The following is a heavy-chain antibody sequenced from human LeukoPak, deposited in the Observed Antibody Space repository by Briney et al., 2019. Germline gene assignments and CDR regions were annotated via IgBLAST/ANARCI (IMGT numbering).Heavy chain of an antibody. Sequence: GGSLRLSCAASGFTFSGSAMHWVRQASGKGLEWVGRIRSKANSYATAYAASVKGRFTISRDDSKNTAYLQMNSLKTEDTAVYYCTRPTVGYCSSTRCPIGIWGQGTLVTVSS. CDR3: TRPTVGYCSSTRCPIGI. D-gene: IGHD2-2*01. CDR2: IRSKANSYAT. CDR1: GFTFSGSA. J-gene: IGHJ4*02. V-gene: IGHV3-73*01.